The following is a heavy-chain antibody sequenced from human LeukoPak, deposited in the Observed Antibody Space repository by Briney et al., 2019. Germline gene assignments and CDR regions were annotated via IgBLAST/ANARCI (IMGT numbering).Heavy chain of an antibody. CDR2: LFYSGNT. CDR1: GGSISSDNYS. D-gene: IGHD5-18*01. Sequence: SETLSLTCTVSGGSISSDNYSWGWIRQPPGTGLEWIGSLFYSGNTYYNPSLKSRVSISVNASKNQFSLNLISVTAADTAVYYCARTTEGGYTYDYFYYYYMDVWGKGTTVTISS. V-gene: IGHV4-39*07. J-gene: IGHJ6*03. CDR3: ARTTEGGYTYDYFYYYYMDV.